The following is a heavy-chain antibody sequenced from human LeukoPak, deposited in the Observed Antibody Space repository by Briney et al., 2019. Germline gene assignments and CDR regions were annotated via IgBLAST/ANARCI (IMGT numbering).Heavy chain of an antibody. D-gene: IGHD3-3*01. V-gene: IGHV1-18*01. CDR1: GYTFTKYG. CDR2: ISAYNGDT. Sequence: ASVKVSCKASGYTFTKYGISWVRQAPGQGLEWMGWISAYNGDTKYAQKVQGRVAMTTDTPTTTAYMELRSLRYDDTAVYYCARDPYDFWSGSPRKYYYYMDVWGKGTTVSVSS. J-gene: IGHJ6*03. CDR3: ARDPYDFWSGSPRKYYYYMDV.